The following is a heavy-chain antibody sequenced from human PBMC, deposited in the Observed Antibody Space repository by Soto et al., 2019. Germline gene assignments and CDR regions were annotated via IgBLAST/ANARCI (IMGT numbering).Heavy chain of an antibody. D-gene: IGHD3-16*01. Sequence: PGGSLRLSWTTSGFTFGDYALSWVRQAPGKGLEWVGFIRRNAYGGTTDYAASVKGRFTISRDDSKSIAYLQMNSLRTEDTALYYCTRASSLDFDFWGQGTLVTVSS. J-gene: IGHJ4*02. V-gene: IGHV3-49*04. CDR3: TRASSLDFDF. CDR1: GFTFGDYA. CDR2: IRRNAYGGTT.